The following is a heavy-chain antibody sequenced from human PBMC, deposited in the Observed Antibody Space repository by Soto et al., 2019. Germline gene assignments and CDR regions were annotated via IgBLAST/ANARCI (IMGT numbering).Heavy chain of an antibody. CDR2: VYYTGST. Sequence: SETLSLTCTVSGDSISTFYWGWMRQSPGKELEWIGYVYYTGSTNYNPSLKSRVTISVDRSKNQYSLKLTSANAADTAVYYCARGRTVRNYADDSSDYFYFFDYWGQGTQVTVSS. D-gene: IGHD3-22*01. CDR3: ARGRTVRNYADDSSDYFYFFDY. V-gene: IGHV4-59*01. CDR1: GDSISTFY. J-gene: IGHJ4*02.